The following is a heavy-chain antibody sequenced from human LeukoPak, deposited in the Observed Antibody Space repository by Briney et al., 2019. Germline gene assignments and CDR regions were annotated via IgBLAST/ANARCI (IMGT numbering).Heavy chain of an antibody. Sequence: TGGSLRLSCAVSGFTFTNAWMSWVRRTPGNGLEWLGRIKSKTDGGTTDYAAPVKGRFTISRDDSKNTLYLQMNSLKTEDTAVYYCATDLRWELSRDYWGQGTLVTVSS. CDR2: IKSKTDGGTT. CDR3: ATDLRWELSRDY. V-gene: IGHV3-15*01. J-gene: IGHJ4*02. CDR1: GFTFTNAW. D-gene: IGHD3-16*02.